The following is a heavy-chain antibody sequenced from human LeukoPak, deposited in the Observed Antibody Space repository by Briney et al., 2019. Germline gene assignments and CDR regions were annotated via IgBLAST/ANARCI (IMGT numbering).Heavy chain of an antibody. CDR1: GFTFSNYW. J-gene: IGHJ5*02. Sequence: GGSLRLSCAASGFTFSNYWMSWVRQAPGKGLGWVANIKQDGSEKYYVDAVKGRFTISRDNAKNSLYLEMNSLRAEDTAVYYCARGSSTILSWGQGTLVTVSS. CDR3: ARGSSTILS. D-gene: IGHD5/OR15-5a*01. CDR2: IKQDGSEK. V-gene: IGHV3-7*01.